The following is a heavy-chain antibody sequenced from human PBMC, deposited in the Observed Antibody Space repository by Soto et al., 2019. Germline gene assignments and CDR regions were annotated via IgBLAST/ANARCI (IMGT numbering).Heavy chain of an antibody. CDR3: ARSSTFFDY. CDR1: GFTLPGYS. D-gene: IGHD6-6*01. J-gene: IGHJ4*02. CDR2: ISSSSNTI. V-gene: IGHV3-48*01. Sequence: EVQLVESGGDLVQPGGSLRLSCAPSGFTLPGYSMNWVRQAPGQGLEWVSYISSSSNTIYYADSVKGRFTISRDNAKNLLYLQMNSLRVEDTAVYYCARSSTFFDYWGQGIPVTVSS.